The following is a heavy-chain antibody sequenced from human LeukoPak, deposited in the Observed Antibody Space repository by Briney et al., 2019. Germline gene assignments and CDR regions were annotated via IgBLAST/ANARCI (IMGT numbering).Heavy chain of an antibody. V-gene: IGHV3-33*01. CDR3: ARARDGYRTDYFDY. CDR1: GFTFSSYG. CDR2: IWYDGGNK. Sequence: PGRSLRLSCAASGFTFSSYGMHWVRQAPGKGLEWVAVIWYDGGNKYYADSVKGRFTISRDNSKNTLYLQMNSLRAEDTAVYYCARARDGYRTDYFDYWGQGTLVTVSS. D-gene: IGHD5-24*01. J-gene: IGHJ4*02.